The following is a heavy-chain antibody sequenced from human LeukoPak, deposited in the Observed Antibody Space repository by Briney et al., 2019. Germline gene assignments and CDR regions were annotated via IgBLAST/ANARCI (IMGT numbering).Heavy chain of an antibody. V-gene: IGHV3-30*04. CDR1: GFTFSAYA. CDR3: ARPDMAPRNRRGLDL. J-gene: IGHJ3*01. Sequence: GGSLRLSCAASGFTFSAYATHWVRLAPGKGLDRLAIISFDGRYQYYADSVKGRFTISRDNSKNTLYLLMTSLRPEDTAVYFCARPDMAPRNRRGLDLWGRGTMVTVSS. CDR2: ISFDGRYQ. D-gene: IGHD5-18*01.